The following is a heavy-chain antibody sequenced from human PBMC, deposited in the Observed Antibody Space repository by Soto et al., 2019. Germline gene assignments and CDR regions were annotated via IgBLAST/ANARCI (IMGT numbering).Heavy chain of an antibody. CDR2: IKEDGSER. CDR3: ARDVGPVTIFGEALSGYFDF. J-gene: IGHJ4*02. D-gene: IGHD3-3*01. CDR1: GFSFGTYW. Sequence: GSLRLSCAVSGFSFGTYWMSWVRQAPGKGLEWLASIKEDGSERYYLDSVKGRFTISRDNAKDSLSLQMNSLRGEDTAFYYCARDVGPVTIFGEALSGYFDFWGQGTLGTVSS. V-gene: IGHV3-7*03.